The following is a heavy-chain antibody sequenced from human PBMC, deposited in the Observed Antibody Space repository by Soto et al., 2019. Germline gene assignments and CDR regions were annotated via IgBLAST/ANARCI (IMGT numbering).Heavy chain of an antibody. CDR1: GFSFRSYS. CDR2: ISYDGSNK. J-gene: IGHJ2*01. Sequence: GGSPRLSCAASGFSFRSYSMPWGRPAPGKALEWVAVISYDGSNKYYADSVKGRFTISRDNSKNTLYLQMNSLRAEDTAVYYCARDPLWGTAMVLWYFDLWGRGTLVTVSS. D-gene: IGHD5-18*01. V-gene: IGHV3-30-3*01. CDR3: ARDPLWGTAMVLWYFDL.